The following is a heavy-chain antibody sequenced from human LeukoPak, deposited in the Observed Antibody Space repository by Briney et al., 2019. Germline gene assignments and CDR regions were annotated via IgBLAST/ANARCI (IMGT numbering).Heavy chain of an antibody. CDR3: AKVLTRIAAAATDY. CDR1: GFTFSDYG. D-gene: IGHD6-13*01. CDR2: IRHDGSYE. Sequence: GGSLRLSCAASGFTFSDYGMHWVRQAPGKGLEWVAFIRHDGSYEYYPDSVKGRFTISRDNSRNALFLQMNSLRAEDTAVYYCAKVLTRIAAAATDYWGQGTLVTVSS. V-gene: IGHV3-30*02. J-gene: IGHJ4*02.